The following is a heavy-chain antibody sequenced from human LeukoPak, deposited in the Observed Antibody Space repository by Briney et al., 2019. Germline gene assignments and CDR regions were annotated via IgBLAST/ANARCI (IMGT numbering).Heavy chain of an antibody. D-gene: IGHD2-15*01. V-gene: IGHV3-30*18. CDR2: ISYDGSNK. J-gene: IGHJ6*02. CDR1: GFTFSSYG. CDR3: AKEPRYCSGGSCYPGYYYGMDV. Sequence: PGGSLRLSCAASGFTFSSYGMHWVRQAPGKGLEWVAVISYDGSNKYYADSVKGRFTISSDNSKNTLYLQMNSLRAEDTAVYYCAKEPRYCSGGSCYPGYYYGMDVWGQGTTVTVSS.